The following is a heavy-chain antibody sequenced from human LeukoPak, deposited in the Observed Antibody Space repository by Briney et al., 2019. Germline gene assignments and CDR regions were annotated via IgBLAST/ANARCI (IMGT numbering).Heavy chain of an antibody. D-gene: IGHD5-12*01. CDR2: ISAYNGNT. V-gene: IGHV1-18*01. CDR1: GYTFTSYG. CDR3: ARDKGYSGYDSGGYFIRGFDP. J-gene: IGHJ5*02. Sequence: ASVKVSCKASGYTFTSYGISWVRRAPGQGLEWMGWISAYNGNTNYAQKLQGRVTMTTDTSTSTAYMELRSLRSDDTAVYYCARDKGYSGYDSGGYFIRGFDPWGQGTLVTVSS.